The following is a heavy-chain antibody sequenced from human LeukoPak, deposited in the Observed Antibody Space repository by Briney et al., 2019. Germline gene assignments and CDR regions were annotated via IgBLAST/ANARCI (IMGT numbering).Heavy chain of an antibody. CDR1: GGSISSYY. J-gene: IGHJ4*02. CDR3: ARLVGAPYYFDY. Sequence: KPSETLSLTCTVSGGSISSYYWSWIRQPPGKGLKWIGYIYYSGSTNYNPSLKSRVTISVDTSKNQFSLKLSSVTAADTAVYYCARLVGAPYYFDYWGQGTLVTVSS. CDR2: IYYSGST. D-gene: IGHD1-26*01. V-gene: IGHV4-59*01.